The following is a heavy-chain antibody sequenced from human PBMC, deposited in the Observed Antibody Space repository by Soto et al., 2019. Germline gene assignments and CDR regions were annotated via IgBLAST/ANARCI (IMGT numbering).Heavy chain of an antibody. CDR3: ARGSVAGTFDY. J-gene: IGHJ4*02. Sequence: VASVKVSCKASGYTFTSYAMHWVRQAPGQRLEWMGWINAGNGNTKYSQKFQGRVTITRDTSASTAYMELSSLRSEDTAVYYCARGSVAGTFDYWGQGTLVTVSS. V-gene: IGHV1-3*01. CDR2: INAGNGNT. CDR1: GYTFTSYA. D-gene: IGHD6-19*01.